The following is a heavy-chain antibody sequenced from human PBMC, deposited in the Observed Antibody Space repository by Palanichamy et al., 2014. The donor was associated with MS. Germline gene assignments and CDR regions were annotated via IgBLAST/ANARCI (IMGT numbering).Heavy chain of an antibody. V-gene: IGHV3-74*01. Sequence: EVQLVESGGGLVQPGGSLRLSCGGSGFTFSSYWMHWVRQAPGKGLVWVSRINSDGSSTNYADSVKGRFTISRDNTKNTLYLQLNSLRAEDTALYYCARGGSSSCYGWGQGTLVTVSS. CDR3: ARGGSSSCYG. J-gene: IGHJ4*02. CDR1: GFTFSSYW. D-gene: IGHD2-2*01. CDR2: INSDGSST.